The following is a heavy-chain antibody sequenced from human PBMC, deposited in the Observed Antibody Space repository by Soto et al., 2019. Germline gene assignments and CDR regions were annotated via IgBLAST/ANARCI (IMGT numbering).Heavy chain of an antibody. Sequence: ASVKVSCKASGYTFTGYYMHWVRQAPGQGLEWMGWINPNSGGTNYAQKFQGWVTMTRDTSISTAYMELSRLRSDDTAVYYFARVSLDIVVVPAAGSRWFDPWGQGTLVTVSS. CDR2: INPNSGGT. CDR1: GYTFTGYY. D-gene: IGHD2-2*03. V-gene: IGHV1-2*04. J-gene: IGHJ5*02. CDR3: ARVSLDIVVVPAAGSRWFDP.